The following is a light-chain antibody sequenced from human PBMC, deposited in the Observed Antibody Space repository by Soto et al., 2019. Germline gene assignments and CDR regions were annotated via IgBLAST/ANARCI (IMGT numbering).Light chain of an antibody. Sequence: DIQMTQSPSSLPASVGDRVTIICRASESISNYLNWYQHKTGKAPRLLIYAASNLHSGVPSRFSGSGSGTDFTLTISSLEPEDFAVYYCQQRSNWPPLTFGGGTKVEIK. CDR1: ESISNY. CDR3: QQRSNWPPLT. V-gene: IGKV1-39*01. CDR2: AAS. J-gene: IGKJ4*01.